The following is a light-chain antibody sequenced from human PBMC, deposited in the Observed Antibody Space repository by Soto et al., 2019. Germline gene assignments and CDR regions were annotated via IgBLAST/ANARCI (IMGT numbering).Light chain of an antibody. Sequence: QPVLTKPACGSRAHVQSVTIACTGTSSDVGGYNYVSWYQQHPGKAPKLMIYDVSNRPSGVSNRFSGSKSGNTASLTISGLQAEDEADYYCSSYTSSSTPYVFGTGTKVTVL. V-gene: IGLV2-14*01. J-gene: IGLJ1*01. CDR2: DVS. CDR1: SSDVGGYNY. CDR3: SSYTSSSTPYV.